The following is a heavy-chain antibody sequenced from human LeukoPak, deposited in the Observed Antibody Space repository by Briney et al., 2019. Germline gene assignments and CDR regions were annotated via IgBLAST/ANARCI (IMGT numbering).Heavy chain of an antibody. J-gene: IGHJ5*02. CDR1: GGSISSYY. V-gene: IGHV4-59*06. CDR2: IHHSGST. CDR3: ASYGSGSYRFDP. D-gene: IGHD3-10*01. Sequence: PSETLSLTCTVSGGSISSYYWSWIRQPPGKGLEWIGYIHHSGSTYYNPSLKSRVIISVDTSKNQSSLKLNSVTAADTAVYYCASYGSGSYRFDPWGQGTLVTVSS.